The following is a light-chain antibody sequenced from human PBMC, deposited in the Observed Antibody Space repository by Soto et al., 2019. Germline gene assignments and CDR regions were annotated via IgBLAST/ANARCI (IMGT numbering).Light chain of an antibody. V-gene: IGKV1-5*03. CDR3: QQYNTYPLS. J-gene: IGKJ4*01. CDR1: QSISTW. CDR2: KAS. Sequence: DLQMTQSPSTLSASVGDRVTITCRASQSISTWLAWYQQKPGKAPKLLIYKASNLEGGVPSRFSGSGSGTEFTITINSLQPDDFATYYYQQYNTYPLSFGGGTTVEIK.